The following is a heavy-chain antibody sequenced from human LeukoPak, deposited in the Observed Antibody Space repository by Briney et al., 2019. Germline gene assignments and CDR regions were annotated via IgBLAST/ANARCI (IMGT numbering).Heavy chain of an antibody. CDR1: GFIFSDYY. CDR3: ARAKFDVSGYYYRGFDI. CDR2: ITDNGRKI. V-gene: IGHV3-11*04. J-gene: IGHJ3*02. D-gene: IGHD3-22*01. Sequence: GGSLRLSCAASGFIFSDYYMGWIRQAPGRGLEWISYITDNGRKIYYTDSVKGRFTMSRDNDKKSLYLQMNSLRAEDTAVYYCARAKFDVSGYYYRGFDIWGQGTMVTVSS.